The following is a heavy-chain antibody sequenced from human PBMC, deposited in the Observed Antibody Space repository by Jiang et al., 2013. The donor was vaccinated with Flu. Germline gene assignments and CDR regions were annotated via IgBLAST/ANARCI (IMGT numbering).Heavy chain of an antibody. D-gene: IGHD3-10*01. CDR2: IYYSGST. J-gene: IGHJ6*02. V-gene: IGHV4-59*01. CDR3: ARDRYYGSGKTYYYGMDV. CDR1: GGSISSYY. Sequence: PGLVKPSETLSLTCTVSGGSISSYYWSWIRQPPGKGLEWIGYIYYSGSTNYNPSLKSRVTISVDTSKNQFSLKLSSVTAADTAVYYCARDRYYGSGKTYYYGMDVWGQGTTATVSS.